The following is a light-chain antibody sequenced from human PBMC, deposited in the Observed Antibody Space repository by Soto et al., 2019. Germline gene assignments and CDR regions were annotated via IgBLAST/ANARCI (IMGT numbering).Light chain of an antibody. Sequence: EIVLTQSPATLSVSPGDSATLSCRACQSAGPNLVWYQQKPGQAPRLLMFRTSSRATGFPARFSGSGSGTEFNPSISSLQSEEFGFYCCQQYNNWPRATFGGGTKVDIK. CDR1: QSAGPN. J-gene: IGKJ4*02. V-gene: IGKV3-15*01. CDR3: QQYNNWPRAT. CDR2: RTS.